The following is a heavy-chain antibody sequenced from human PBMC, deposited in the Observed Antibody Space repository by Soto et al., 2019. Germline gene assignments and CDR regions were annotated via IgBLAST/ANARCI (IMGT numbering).Heavy chain of an antibody. J-gene: IGHJ4*02. CDR1: GGSISSSNW. V-gene: IGHV4-4*02. CDR3: ARVEYSEYSSSSGPSAVDY. D-gene: IGHD6-6*01. Sequence: SETLSLTCAVSGGSISSSNWWSWVRQPPGKGLEWIGEIYHSGSTNYNPSLKSRVTISVDKSKSQFSLKLSSVTAADTAVYYCARVEYSEYSSSSGPSAVDYWGQGTLVTVSS. CDR2: IYHSGST.